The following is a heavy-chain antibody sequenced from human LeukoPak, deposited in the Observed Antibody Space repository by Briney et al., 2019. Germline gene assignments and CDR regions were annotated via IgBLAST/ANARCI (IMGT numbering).Heavy chain of an antibody. CDR3: ARDGLRGNNWFDP. J-gene: IGHJ5*02. V-gene: IGHV3-33*08. Sequence: GSLILSCAASGFTFSSYAMHWVRQAPGKGLEWVAVIWYDGSKKYYADSVKGRFTISRDNSKNTLDLQMNSLRAADTAVYYCARDGLRGNNWFDPWGQGTLVTVSS. CDR2: IWYDGSKK. D-gene: IGHD5-24*01. CDR1: GFTFSSYA.